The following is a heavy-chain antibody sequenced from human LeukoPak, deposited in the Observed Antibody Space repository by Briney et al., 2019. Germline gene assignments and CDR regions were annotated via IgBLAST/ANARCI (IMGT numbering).Heavy chain of an antibody. CDR2: INLTANT. Sequence: SETLSLTCAVYGGSFSGFYWTWIRQTPGKGLEWIGEINLTANTNYNPSLTDYTPSLKSRVTISVDPSQNHLSLNLRSVTAADTGVYYCARVRYTPLEYGYYMDVWGKGTTVTVSS. CDR1: GGSFSGFY. J-gene: IGHJ6*03. V-gene: IGHV4-34*01. D-gene: IGHD2-2*02. CDR3: ARVRYTPLEYGYYMDV.